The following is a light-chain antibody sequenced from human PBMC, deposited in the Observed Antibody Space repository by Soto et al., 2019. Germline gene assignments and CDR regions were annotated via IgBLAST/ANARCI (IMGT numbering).Light chain of an antibody. V-gene: IGKV3-11*01. J-gene: IGKJ3*01. CDR3: QQRSNWV. CDR1: QSVSSY. CDR2: DAS. Sequence: EIVLTQSPATLSLCPGERATLSCRASQSVSSYLTWYQQKPGQAPRLLIYDASNRATGIPARFSGSGSGTDFTLTISSLEPEDFAVYYCQQRSNWVFGPGTKVDIK.